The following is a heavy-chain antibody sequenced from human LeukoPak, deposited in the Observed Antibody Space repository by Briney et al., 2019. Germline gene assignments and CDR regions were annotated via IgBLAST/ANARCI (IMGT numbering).Heavy chain of an antibody. CDR2: IAYDGNNK. D-gene: IGHD3-3*01. Sequence: GRSLRLSCAASGFTFNTYAMPWVRQAPGMGLEWVAVIAYDGNNKYYADSVKGRFTVSRDNTKNTLYLQMNSLRAEDTAVYYCARVNYDFWSGYSLIGPFDYWGQGTLVTVSS. V-gene: IGHV3-30-3*01. CDR3: ARVNYDFWSGYSLIGPFDY. CDR1: GFTFNTYA. J-gene: IGHJ4*02.